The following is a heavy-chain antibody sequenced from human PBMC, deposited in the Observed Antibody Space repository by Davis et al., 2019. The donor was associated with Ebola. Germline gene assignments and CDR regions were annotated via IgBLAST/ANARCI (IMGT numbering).Heavy chain of an antibody. CDR2: IYHSGST. CDR3: ASRAGTTGGTLSFDY. V-gene: IGHV4-4*02. D-gene: IGHD1-1*01. J-gene: IGHJ4*02. Sequence: MPGGSLRLSCAVSGGSISSSNWWSWVRQPPGKGLEWIGEIYHSGSTNYNPSLKSRVTISVDTSKNQFSLKLSSVTAADTAVYYCASRAGTTGGTLSFDYWGQGTLVTVSS. CDR1: GGSISSSNW.